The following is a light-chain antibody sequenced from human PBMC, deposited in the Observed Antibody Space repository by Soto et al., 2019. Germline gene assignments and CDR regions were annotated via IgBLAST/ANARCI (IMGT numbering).Light chain of an antibody. J-gene: IGKJ5*01. V-gene: IGKV3-20*01. CDR2: DAS. CDR3: QQYGSSLIT. Sequence: EIVLTQSPATLSLYPGERATLSCRASQSVSSYLAWYQQKPGQAPRLLIYDASNRATGIPARFSGSGSGTDFTLTISRLEPEDFAVYYCQQYGSSLITFGQGTRLEIK. CDR1: QSVSSY.